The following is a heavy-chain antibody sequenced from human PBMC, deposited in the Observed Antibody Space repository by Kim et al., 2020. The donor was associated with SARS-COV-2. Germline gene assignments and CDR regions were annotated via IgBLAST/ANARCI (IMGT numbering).Heavy chain of an antibody. CDR2: IHDSGRT. Sequence: SETLSLTCTVSGGSITGYYWSWIRQPPGKGLEWVGHIHDSGRTTYNPSLKSGVTISMDTSKKQLSLRHDAVTAADTAGYYCSKGALDIFSPFNTDYYDYG. V-gene: IGHV4-59*01. D-gene: IGHD3-3*02. CDR1: GGSITGYY. CDR3: SKGALDIFSPFNTDYYDYG. J-gene: IGHJ6*01.